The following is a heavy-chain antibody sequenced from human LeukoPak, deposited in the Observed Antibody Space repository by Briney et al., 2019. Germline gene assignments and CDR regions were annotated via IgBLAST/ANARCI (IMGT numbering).Heavy chain of an antibody. D-gene: IGHD3-3*02. Sequence: SSGTLSLTCAVSGGSISSSNWWSWVRQPPGKGLEWIGEIYHSGSANYNPSLKSRVTISVDTSKNQFSLKLSSVTAADTALYYCARDNGSGYTKGYEHYYYYLDVWGKGTTVTVSS. J-gene: IGHJ6*03. CDR2: IYHSGSA. V-gene: IGHV4-4*02. CDR3: ARDNGSGYTKGYEHYYYYLDV. CDR1: GGSISSSNW.